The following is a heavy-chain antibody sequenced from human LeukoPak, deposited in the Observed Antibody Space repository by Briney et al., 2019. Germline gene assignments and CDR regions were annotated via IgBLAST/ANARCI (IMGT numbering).Heavy chain of an antibody. J-gene: IGHJ4*02. CDR3: ARAVLLWFGEGGFDY. Sequence: SETLSLTCAVYGGSFSGYYWSWIRQPPGKGLGWIGEINHSGSTNYNPSLKSRVTISVDTSKNQFSLKLSSVTAADTAVYYCARAVLLWFGEGGFDYWGQGTLVTVSS. CDR2: INHSGST. CDR1: GGSFSGYY. D-gene: IGHD3-10*01. V-gene: IGHV4-34*01.